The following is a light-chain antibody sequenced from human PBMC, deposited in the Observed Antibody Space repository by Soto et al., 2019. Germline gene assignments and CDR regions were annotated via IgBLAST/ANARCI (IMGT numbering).Light chain of an antibody. CDR2: AAS. Sequence: EIFMTQSPFTLSLSAVEIATLSCKASQSVSSYYLAWYQQKPGQAPRLLIYAASSRATGIPDRFSGGGSGTDFTLTISRLEPEDFAVYYCQQCGSSPWTFGQGTKV. V-gene: IGKV3-20*01. J-gene: IGKJ1*01. CDR3: QQCGSSPWT. CDR1: QSVSSYY.